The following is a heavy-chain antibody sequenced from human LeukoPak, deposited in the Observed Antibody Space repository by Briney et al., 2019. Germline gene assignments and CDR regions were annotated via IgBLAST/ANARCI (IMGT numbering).Heavy chain of an antibody. Sequence: SEPLSLPCTVSGASIISDTYYWGWIRPPPGKGLEWIGSIYYSGSTYYSPSLKSRVTMSVDTSTNQFSLKLISVTAADTALYYCARNFYASSGYYLDDFYFDFWGQGTLVTVSS. CDR1: GASIISDTYY. CDR3: ARNFYASSGYYLDDFYFDF. CDR2: IYYSGST. D-gene: IGHD3-22*01. V-gene: IGHV4-39*07. J-gene: IGHJ4*02.